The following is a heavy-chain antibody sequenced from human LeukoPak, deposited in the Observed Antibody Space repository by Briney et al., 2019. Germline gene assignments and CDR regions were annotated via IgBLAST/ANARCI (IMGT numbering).Heavy chain of an antibody. CDR2: ISYDGSNK. D-gene: IGHD2-2*01. CDR1: GFTFSSYA. Sequence: GGSLRLSCAASGFTFSSYAMHWVRQAPGKGLEWVAVISYDGSNKYYADSVKGRFTISRDNSKNTLYLQMNSLRAEDTAVYYCARANIVVVPAARGESRGYYYMDVWGKGTTVTVSS. V-gene: IGHV3-30-3*01. CDR3: ARANIVVVPAARGESRGYYYMDV. J-gene: IGHJ6*03.